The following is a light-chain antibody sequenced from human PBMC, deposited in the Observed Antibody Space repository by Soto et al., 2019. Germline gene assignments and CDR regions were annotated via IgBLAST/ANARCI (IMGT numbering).Light chain of an antibody. CDR2: DAS. J-gene: IGKJ4*01. Sequence: DIRMTQSPSSLSASVGDRVTITCQASQDVNDYLSWYQQTPGKPPKLLIYDASNLETGVPSRFSASGSGTDFTFTISSLQPEDIATYYCQQYQSLPLTFAGGTKVDIK. V-gene: IGKV1-33*01. CDR3: QQYQSLPLT. CDR1: QDVNDY.